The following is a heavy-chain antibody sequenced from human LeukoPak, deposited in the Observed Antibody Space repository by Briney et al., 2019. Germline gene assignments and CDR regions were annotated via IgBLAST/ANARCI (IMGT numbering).Heavy chain of an antibody. V-gene: IGHV3-30-3*01. CDR2: ISYDGSNK. J-gene: IGHJ5*02. CDR1: GFTFSSYA. CDR3: IRDFRSADL. Sequence: PGRSLRLSCAASGFTFSSYAMHWVRQAPGKGLEWVAVISYDGSNKYYADSVKGRFTISRDNSKNTLYLQMNSLSVEDTATYYCIRDFRSADLWGQGTLVTVTS.